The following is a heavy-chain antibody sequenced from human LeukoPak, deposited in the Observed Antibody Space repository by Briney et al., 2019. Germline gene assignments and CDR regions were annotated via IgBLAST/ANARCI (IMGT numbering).Heavy chain of an antibody. CDR1: GFTFSSYW. CDR3: ARGENTAMVTAADY. D-gene: IGHD5-18*01. V-gene: IGHV3-74*01. J-gene: IGHJ4*02. Sequence: PGGSLRLSCAASGFTFSSYWMHWVRQAPGKGLVWVSRINSDGSSTSYADSVKGRFTISRDSAKNTLYLQMNSLRAEDTAVYYCARGENTAMVTAADYWGQGTLVTVSS. CDR2: INSDGSST.